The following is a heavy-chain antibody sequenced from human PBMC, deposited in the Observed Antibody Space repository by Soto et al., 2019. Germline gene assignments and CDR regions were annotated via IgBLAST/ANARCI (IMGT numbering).Heavy chain of an antibody. J-gene: IGHJ4*02. CDR1: GFNFRNFA. D-gene: IGHD2-15*01. Sequence: EVQLLESGGGLTQPGGSLRLSCTASGFNFRNFAMAWVRQAPGKGLDWVSAVTGSGKNTYYADSVKGRFTISRDNSKNTLSLVLTSVRPEDTAIYYCAKASSLSTSWSLDSWGQGNLVTVSA. CDR3: AKASSLSTSWSLDS. V-gene: IGHV3-23*01. CDR2: VTGSGKNT.